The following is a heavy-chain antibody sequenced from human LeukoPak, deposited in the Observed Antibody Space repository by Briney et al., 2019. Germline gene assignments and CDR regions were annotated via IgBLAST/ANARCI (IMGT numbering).Heavy chain of an antibody. Sequence: SETLSLTCAVYGGSFSGYYWSWIRQPPGKGLEWIGEINHSGSTNYNPSLKSRVTISVDTSKNQFSLKLSSVTAADTAVYYCARGPLRPRVKYYFDYWGRGTLVTVSS. CDR1: GGSFSGYY. J-gene: IGHJ4*02. CDR3: ARGPLRPRVKYYFDY. CDR2: INHSGST. D-gene: IGHD2-21*01. V-gene: IGHV4-34*01.